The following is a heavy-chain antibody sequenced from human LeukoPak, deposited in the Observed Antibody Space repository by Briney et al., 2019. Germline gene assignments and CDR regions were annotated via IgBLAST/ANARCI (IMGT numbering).Heavy chain of an antibody. V-gene: IGHV3-43*02. D-gene: IGHD6-19*01. CDR2: ISGDGGST. J-gene: IGHJ4*02. Sequence: PGGSLRLSCAASGFTFDDYAMHWVRQAPGKGLEWVSLISGDGGSTYYADSVKGRFTISRDNSKNSLYLQMNSLRTEDTALYYCARESYSSGWFDYWGQGTLVTVSS. CDR3: ARESYSSGWFDY. CDR1: GFTFDDYA.